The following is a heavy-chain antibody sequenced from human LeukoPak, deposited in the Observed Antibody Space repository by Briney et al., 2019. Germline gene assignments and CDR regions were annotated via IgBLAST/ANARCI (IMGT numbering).Heavy chain of an antibody. Sequence: SETLSLTCAVYGGSFSGYYWSWIRQPPGKGLEWIGEINHSGSTNYNPSLKSRVTISVDTSKNQFSLKLSSVTAADTAVYYCVRSRHYYYDSSGYPPYFGYWGQGTLVTVSS. D-gene: IGHD3-22*01. CDR2: INHSGST. V-gene: IGHV4-34*01. J-gene: IGHJ4*02. CDR1: GGSFSGYY. CDR3: VRSRHYYYDSSGYPPYFGY.